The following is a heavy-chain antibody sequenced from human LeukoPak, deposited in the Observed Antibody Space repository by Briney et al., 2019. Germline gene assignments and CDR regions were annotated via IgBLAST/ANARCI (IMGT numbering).Heavy chain of an antibody. CDR1: GFSVSSNY. J-gene: IGHJ4*02. CDR3: ARQARQGVIKIDY. D-gene: IGHD3-10*01. Sequence: PGGSLRLSCAASGFSVSSNYMSWVRQGPGKVLALVSVIYSGGSTYYADSVKGRFTISRDNSKNTLYLQMNSLRAEDTAVYYCARQARQGVIKIDYWGQGTLVTVSS. V-gene: IGHV3-66*02. CDR2: IYSGGST.